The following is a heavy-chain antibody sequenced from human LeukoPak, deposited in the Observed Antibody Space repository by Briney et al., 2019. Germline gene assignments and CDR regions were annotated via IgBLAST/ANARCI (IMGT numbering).Heavy chain of an antibody. CDR1: GFTFSSYA. Sequence: PGGSLRLSCSASGFTFSSYAMHWVRQAPGKGLEWVSYISSSGSTIYYADSVKGRFTISRDNAKNSLYLQMNSLRAEDTAVYYCARDWKVAAAGMGGFDYWGQGTLVTVSS. D-gene: IGHD6-13*01. J-gene: IGHJ4*02. V-gene: IGHV3-48*03. CDR2: ISSSGSTI. CDR3: ARDWKVAAAGMGGFDY.